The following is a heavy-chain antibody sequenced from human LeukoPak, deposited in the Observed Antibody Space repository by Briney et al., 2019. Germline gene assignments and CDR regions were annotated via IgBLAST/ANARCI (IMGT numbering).Heavy chain of an antibody. Sequence: GGSLRLSCAASGFAFSRSGMHWVRQAPGKGLEWVAVVWYDGSNKHYADSVKGRFTISRDNSNNTLYLQMNSLRAEDSAVYYCARDPKYSNSWFFDYWGQGTLVTVSS. CDR1: GFAFSRSG. J-gene: IGHJ4*02. CDR2: VWYDGSNK. CDR3: ARDPKYSNSWFFDY. V-gene: IGHV3-33*01. D-gene: IGHD6-13*01.